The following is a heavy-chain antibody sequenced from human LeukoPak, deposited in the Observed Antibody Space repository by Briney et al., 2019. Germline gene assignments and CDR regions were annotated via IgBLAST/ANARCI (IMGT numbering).Heavy chain of an antibody. J-gene: IGHJ4*02. V-gene: IGHV3-23*01. D-gene: IGHD2-2*01. CDR2: ISGSGGNT. CDR1: GFTFSNYV. Sequence: GGSLRLSCAASGFTFSNYVMSWVRQAPGKGLEWVSSISGSGGNTYYADSVKGRFTISRDNSKNTLYLQMNSLGAEDTAVYCCARDARYCSSTNCYSWGQGTLVTVSS. CDR3: ARDARYCSSTNCYS.